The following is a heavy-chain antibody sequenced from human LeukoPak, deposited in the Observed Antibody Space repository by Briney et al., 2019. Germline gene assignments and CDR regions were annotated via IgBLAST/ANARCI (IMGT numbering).Heavy chain of an antibody. J-gene: IGHJ4*02. Sequence: SETLSLTCTVSGGSISIYYWSWIRQPAGKGLEWIGRIDTSGITNYNPSLKSRVSMSVDTSKNQFSLRLSSVTAADTAVYYCAREPLTGGDYWGQGTLVTVSS. V-gene: IGHV4-4*07. CDR2: IDTSGIT. CDR3: AREPLTGGDY. D-gene: IGHD7-27*01. CDR1: GGSISIYY.